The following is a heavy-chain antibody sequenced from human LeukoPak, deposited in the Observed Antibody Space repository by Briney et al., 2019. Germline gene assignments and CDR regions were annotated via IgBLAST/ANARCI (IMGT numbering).Heavy chain of an antibody. V-gene: IGHV4-34*01. Sequence: SETLSLTCAVYGGSFSGYYWSWIRQPPGKGLEWIGEINHSGSTNYNPSLESRVTISVDTSKNQFSLKLSSVTAADTAVYYCARESDAFDIWGQGTMVTVSS. CDR2: INHSGST. J-gene: IGHJ3*02. CDR3: ARESDAFDI. CDR1: GGSFSGYY.